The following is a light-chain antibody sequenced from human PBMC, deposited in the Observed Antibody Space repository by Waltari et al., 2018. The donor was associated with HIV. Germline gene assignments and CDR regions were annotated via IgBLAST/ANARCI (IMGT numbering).Light chain of an antibody. CDR2: WAS. Sequence: DIVMTQSPDSLAVSLGERATINCRSSQSLLYSSNNRNYLAWYQLKPGHPPKVLIYWASTRASGVPDRFSGSGSGTDFTLTISSLQAEDVAVYYCQQYYSPLTFGGGTRVEIK. CDR1: QSLLYSSNNRNY. CDR3: QQYYSPLT. J-gene: IGKJ4*01. V-gene: IGKV4-1*01.